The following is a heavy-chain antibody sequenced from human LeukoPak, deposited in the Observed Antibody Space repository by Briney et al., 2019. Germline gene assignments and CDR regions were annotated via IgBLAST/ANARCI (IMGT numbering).Heavy chain of an antibody. CDR2: IYYSGST. D-gene: IGHD6-19*01. CDR3: ARRIAVAAKNWFDP. J-gene: IGHJ5*02. V-gene: IGHV4-39*01. CDR1: GGSISSSSYY. Sequence: PSETLSLTCTVSGGSISSSSYYWGWLRQPPGKGLEWIGSIYYSGSTYYNPSLKSRVTISVDTSKNQFSLKLSSVTAADTAVYYCARRIAVAAKNWFDPWGQGTLVTVSS.